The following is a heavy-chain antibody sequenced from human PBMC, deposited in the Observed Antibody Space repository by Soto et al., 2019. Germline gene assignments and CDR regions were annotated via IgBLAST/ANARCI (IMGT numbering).Heavy chain of an antibody. CDR2: ISAYNGNT. CDR1: GYTFTSYG. D-gene: IGHD6-19*01. CDR3: ARDLFGGAVAGTPYSDY. J-gene: IGHJ4*02. V-gene: IGHV1-18*01. Sequence: ASVKVSCKASGYTFTSYGISWVRQAPGQGLEWMGWISAYNGNTNYAQKLQGRVTMTTDTSTSTAYMELRSLRSDDTAVYYCARDLFGGAVAGTPYSDYWGQGTLVTVSS.